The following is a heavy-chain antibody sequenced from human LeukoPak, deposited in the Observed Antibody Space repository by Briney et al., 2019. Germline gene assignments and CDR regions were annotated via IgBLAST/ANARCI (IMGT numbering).Heavy chain of an antibody. CDR2: INPNSGGT. CDR1: GYTFTGYY. D-gene: IGHD5-12*01. V-gene: IGHV1-2*02. J-gene: IGHJ5*02. CDR3: ARKSMVATRGGDWFDP. Sequence: ASVKVSCKASGYTFTGYYMHWVRQAPGQGLEWMGWINPNSGGTNYAQKFQGRVTMTRDTSISTAYMELSRLRSDDTAVYYCARKSMVATRGGDWFDPWGQGTLVTVSS.